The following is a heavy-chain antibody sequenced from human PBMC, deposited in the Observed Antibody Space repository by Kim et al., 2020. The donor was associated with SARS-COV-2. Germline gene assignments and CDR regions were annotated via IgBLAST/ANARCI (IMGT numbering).Heavy chain of an antibody. V-gene: IGHV4-39*01. CDR3: ARLHVVVVTAMTYYFDY. CDR1: GGSISSSSYY. D-gene: IGHD2-21*02. J-gene: IGHJ4*02. Sequence: SETLSLTCSVSGGSISSSSYYWGWIRQPPGKGLEWIGSVFFAGSTYYNPSLKSRVTISVDTSRNQFSLRLSSVTAADTAVYYCARLHVVVVTAMTYYFDYWGQGTLVTVSS. CDR2: VFFAGST.